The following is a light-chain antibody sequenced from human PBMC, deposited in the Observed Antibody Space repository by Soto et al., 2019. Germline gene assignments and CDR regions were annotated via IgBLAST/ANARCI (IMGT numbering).Light chain of an antibody. CDR2: AAS. CDR3: QQYYSYPLT. CDR1: QGISSY. Sequence: IRLTQSPSSLSASTGDRVTITCRASQGISSYLAWYQQKPGKAPKLLIYAASTLQSGVPSRFSGSGSGTDFTLTISCLQSEDFATYYCQQYYSYPLTFGGGTKVDIK. J-gene: IGKJ4*01. V-gene: IGKV1-8*01.